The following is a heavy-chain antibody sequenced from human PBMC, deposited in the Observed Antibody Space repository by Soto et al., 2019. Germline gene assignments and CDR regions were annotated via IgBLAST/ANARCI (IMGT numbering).Heavy chain of an antibody. CDR1: GYSFTSYW. CDR2: IYPGDSDT. V-gene: IGHV5-51*01. D-gene: IGHD3-22*01. CDR3: ARLFHAYDSSGYSGTTFDY. Sequence: PGESLKISCKGSGYSFTSYWIGWVRQMPGKGLEWMGIIYPGDSDTRYSPSFQGQVTISADKSISTAYLQWRSLKASDTAMYYCARLFHAYDSSGYSGTTFDYWGQGTLVPVAS. J-gene: IGHJ4*02.